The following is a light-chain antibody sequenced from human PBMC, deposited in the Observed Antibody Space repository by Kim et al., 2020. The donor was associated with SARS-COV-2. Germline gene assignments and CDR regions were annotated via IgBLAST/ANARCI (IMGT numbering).Light chain of an antibody. Sequence: GQSVTSSCTGTSNDVCGYNYVSWYQQHPGKAPNLMIYAVSKRPSGVPDRFSGSKSGNTASLTVSGLQAEDEADYYCSSYAGSNNLVFGGGTQLTV. CDR2: AVS. CDR3: SSYAGSNNLV. J-gene: IGLJ2*01. CDR1: SNDVCGYNY. V-gene: IGLV2-8*01.